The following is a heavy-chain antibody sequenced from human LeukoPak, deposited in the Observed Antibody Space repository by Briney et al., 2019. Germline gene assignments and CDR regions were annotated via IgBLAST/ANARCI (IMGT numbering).Heavy chain of an antibody. Sequence: PRGSLRLSCAASGFTFSNYWLSWVRQAPGKGLEWVANMEQGGSEEYYVDSVKGRFTISRDNAKNSLYLQMNSLRAEDTAVYYCAREFTMVRGYYYYGMDVWGQGTTVTVSS. V-gene: IGHV3-7*01. CDR2: MEQGGSEE. CDR1: GFTFSNYW. D-gene: IGHD3-10*01. J-gene: IGHJ6*02. CDR3: AREFTMVRGYYYYGMDV.